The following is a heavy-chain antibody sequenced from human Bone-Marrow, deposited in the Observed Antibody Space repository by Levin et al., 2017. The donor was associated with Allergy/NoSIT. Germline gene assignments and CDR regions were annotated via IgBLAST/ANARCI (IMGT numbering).Heavy chain of an antibody. CDR3: ARAGEFEYSSSSASVWVPSDY. CDR1: GYTFTSYG. J-gene: IGHJ4*02. Sequence: ASVKVSCKASGYTFTSYGISWVRQAPGQGLEWMGWISAYNGNTNYAQKLQGRVTMTTDTSTSTAYMELRSLRSDDTAVYYCARAGEFEYSSSSASVWVPSDYWGQGTLVTVSS. D-gene: IGHD6-6*01. V-gene: IGHV1-18*01. CDR2: ISAYNGNT.